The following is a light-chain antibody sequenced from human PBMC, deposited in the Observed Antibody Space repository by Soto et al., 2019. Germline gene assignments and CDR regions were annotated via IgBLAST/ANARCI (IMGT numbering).Light chain of an antibody. CDR3: QTWGRGIVV. CDR2: LNSDGSH. V-gene: IGLV4-69*02. J-gene: IGLJ2*01. CDR1: SGRSSYS. Sequence: QLVLTQSPSASASLGASVNLTCTLTSGRSSYSIAWHQQRPEKGPRYLMRLNSDGSHSKGDGIPDRFSGFSSGAERYLTISSLQSEDEAHYYCQTWGRGIVVFGGGTKLTVL.